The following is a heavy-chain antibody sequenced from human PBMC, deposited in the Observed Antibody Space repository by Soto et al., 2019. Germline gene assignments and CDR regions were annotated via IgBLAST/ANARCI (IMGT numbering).Heavy chain of an antibody. CDR2: INSDGTTT. J-gene: IGHJ4*02. D-gene: IGHD3-10*01. V-gene: IGHV3-74*01. Sequence: EVQLVESGGALVQPGGSLRLSCAASGFTFTTNRMHWVRQAPGKGLVWLSRINSDGTTTTYADSVKGRFTISRDNAKNTLYLQVNSLGGEDTAVYYCTRGGATGAGIYHFENWGQGTLVTVSS. CDR3: TRGGATGAGIYHFEN. CDR1: GFTFTTNR.